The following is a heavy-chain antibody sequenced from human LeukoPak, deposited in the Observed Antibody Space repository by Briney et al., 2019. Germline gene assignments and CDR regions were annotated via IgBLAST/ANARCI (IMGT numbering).Heavy chain of an antibody. D-gene: IGHD6-13*01. CDR3: AKRVAEESSSWYIDM. V-gene: IGHV3-23*01. Sequence: PGGSLRLSCAASGFTFSSYSMSWVRQARGKGLEWVSAISGGGGHTFYADSVKGRVTTSRDNSKNTLYLQMNNLRAEDTAVYYCAKRVAEESSSWYIDMWGQGTMVSVSS. CDR1: GFTFSSYS. CDR2: ISGGGGHT. J-gene: IGHJ3*02.